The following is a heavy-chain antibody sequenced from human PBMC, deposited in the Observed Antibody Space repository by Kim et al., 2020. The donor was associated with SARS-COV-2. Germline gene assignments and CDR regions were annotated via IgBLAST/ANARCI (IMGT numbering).Heavy chain of an antibody. CDR2: INPSGGST. D-gene: IGHD6-19*01. Sequence: ASVKVSCKASGYTFTSYYMHWVRQAPGQGLEWMGIINPSGGSTSYAQKFQGRVTMTRDTSTSTVYMELSSLRSEDTAVYYCARWPDRAVAGTRGAFDIWGQGTMVTVSS. J-gene: IGHJ3*02. V-gene: IGHV1-46*01. CDR1: GYTFTSYY. CDR3: ARWPDRAVAGTRGAFDI.